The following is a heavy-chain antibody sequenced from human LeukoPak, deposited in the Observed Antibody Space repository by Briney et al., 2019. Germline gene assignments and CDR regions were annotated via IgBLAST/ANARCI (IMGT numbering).Heavy chain of an antibody. CDR3: ATEVVPAASSDHNWFDP. J-gene: IGHJ5*02. CDR1: GYTLTQLS. D-gene: IGHD2-2*01. Sequence: ASVKVSCKVSGYTLTQLSMHWVRQAPGKGLEWMGGFGPEDGETIYAQKFQGRVTMTEDTSTDTAYMELSSLRSEDTAVYYCATEVVPAASSDHNWFDPWGQGTLVTVSS. CDR2: FGPEDGET. V-gene: IGHV1-24*01.